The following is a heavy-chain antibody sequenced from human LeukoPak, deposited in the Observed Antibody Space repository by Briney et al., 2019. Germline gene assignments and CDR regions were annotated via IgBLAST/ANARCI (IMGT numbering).Heavy chain of an antibody. CDR2: IIPIFGTA. CDR3: AGLGRDGYNSGRVYYYYMDV. J-gene: IGHJ6*03. CDR1: ARTFSSYS. Sequence: SVTVSCQASARTFSSYSTSWVRPPPGHGLEWLGRIIPIFGTANYAQKFPGRATITTHASTTTAYMQLSSLRSDDTAGYYCAGLGRDGYNSGRVYYYYMDVWGKGTTVTVSS. D-gene: IGHD5-24*01. V-gene: IGHV1-69*05.